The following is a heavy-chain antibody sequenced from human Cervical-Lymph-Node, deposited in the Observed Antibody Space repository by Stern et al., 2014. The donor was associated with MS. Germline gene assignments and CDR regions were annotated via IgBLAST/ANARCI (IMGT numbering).Heavy chain of an antibody. CDR2: IYYSGST. CDR1: GGSISSGDYY. CDR3: ASANCSSTSCPNWFDP. D-gene: IGHD2-2*01. J-gene: IGHJ5*02. V-gene: IGHV4-30-4*01. Sequence: QVQLVESGPGLVQPSQTLSLTCTVSGGSISSGDYYWSWIRQPPWNGLEWIGYIYYSGSTYYNPSLKSRVTISVDTSKNQFSLKLSSVTAADTAVYYCASANCSSTSCPNWFDPWGQGTLVTVSS.